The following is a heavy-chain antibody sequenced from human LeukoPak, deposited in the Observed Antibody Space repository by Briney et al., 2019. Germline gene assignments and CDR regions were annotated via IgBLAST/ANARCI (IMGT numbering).Heavy chain of an antibody. CDR2: MSLDGSTE. CDR1: GFSLSNFQ. Sequence: HPGGSLRLSCVASGFSLSNFQMYWVRQAPGKGLEWVSIMSLDGSTEFYADSVKGRFTISRDTASNTMHLEMNNLRIEDTAVCYCMRDYMGWFDPWGQGTLVTVSS. V-gene: IGHV3-30-3*01. J-gene: IGHJ5*02. D-gene: IGHD3-10*01. CDR3: MRDYMGWFDP.